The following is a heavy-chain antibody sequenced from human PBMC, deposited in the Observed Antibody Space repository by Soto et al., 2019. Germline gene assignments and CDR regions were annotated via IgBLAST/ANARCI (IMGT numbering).Heavy chain of an antibody. CDR3: ARTDVPTRSLDY. Sequence: QVQLVQSGAEVKKPGASVKVSCKASGYTFTNYYLHWVRQAPGQGLEWMGIINPTDGITNYAQRFQGRVTMTRDTSTSTVYMELSSLSFEDTAVYYCARTDVPTRSLDYWGQGTLVTVSS. V-gene: IGHV1-46*01. CDR1: GYTFTNYY. D-gene: IGHD1-1*01. CDR2: INPTDGIT. J-gene: IGHJ4*02.